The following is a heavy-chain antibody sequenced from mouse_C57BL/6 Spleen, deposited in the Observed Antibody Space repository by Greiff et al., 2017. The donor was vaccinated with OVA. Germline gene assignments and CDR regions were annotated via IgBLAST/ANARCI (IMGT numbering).Heavy chain of an antibody. Sequence: QVQLKESGAELVRPGASVTLSCKASGYTFTDYEMHWVKQTPVHGLEWIGAIDPETGGTAYNQKFKGKAILTADKSSSTAYMELRSLTSEDSAVYYCTTGYGSSGFAYWGQGTLVTVSA. V-gene: IGHV1-15*01. D-gene: IGHD1-1*01. CDR3: TTGYGSSGFAY. CDR1: GYTFTDYE. J-gene: IGHJ3*01. CDR2: IDPETGGT.